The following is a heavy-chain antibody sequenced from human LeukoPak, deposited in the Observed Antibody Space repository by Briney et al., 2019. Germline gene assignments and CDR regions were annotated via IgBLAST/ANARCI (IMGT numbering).Heavy chain of an antibody. Sequence: SETLSLTCTVSGGSISSSSYYWGWIRQPPGKGLEWIGSIYYSGSTYYNPSLKSRVTISVDTSKNQFSLRLSSVTAADTAVYYCASAFVDTAVLDYWGQGTLVTVSS. CDR3: ASAFVDTAVLDY. CDR1: GGSISSSSYY. CDR2: IYYSGST. V-gene: IGHV4-39*07. J-gene: IGHJ4*02. D-gene: IGHD5-18*01.